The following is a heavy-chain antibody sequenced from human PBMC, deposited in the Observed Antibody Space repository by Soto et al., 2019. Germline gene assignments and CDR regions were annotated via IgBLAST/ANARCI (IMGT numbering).Heavy chain of an antibody. V-gene: IGHV1-3*01. CDR3: ARDLIRGGGGSCRD. CDR1: GYTFTSYA. J-gene: IGHJ3*01. CDR2: INAGNGTT. D-gene: IGHD2-15*01. Sequence: ASVKVSCKASGYTFTSYAMHWVRQAPGQRLEWMGWINAGNGTTKYSQKFQGRVTITRDTSASTAYMELSSLRSEDTAVYYCARDLIRGGGGSCRDWGQGTMVT.